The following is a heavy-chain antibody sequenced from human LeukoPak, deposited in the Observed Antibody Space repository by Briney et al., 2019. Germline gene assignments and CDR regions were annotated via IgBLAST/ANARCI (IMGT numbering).Heavy chain of an antibody. D-gene: IGHD1-14*01. CDR1: GFTFSSYG. CDR2: ISYDGSNK. CDR3: ATGTDYYYYYGMDV. Sequence: GSLRLSCAASGFTFSSYGMHWVRQAPGKGLEWVAVISYDGSNKYYADSVKGRFTISRDNSKNTLYLQMNSLRAEDTAVYYCATGTDYYYYYGMDVWGQGTTVTVSS. J-gene: IGHJ6*02. V-gene: IGHV3-30*03.